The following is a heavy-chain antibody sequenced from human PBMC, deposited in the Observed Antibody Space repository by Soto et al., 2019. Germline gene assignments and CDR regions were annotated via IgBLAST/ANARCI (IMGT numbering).Heavy chain of an antibody. CDR2: INHSGSS. J-gene: IGHJ4*02. D-gene: IGHD6-6*01. V-gene: IGHV4-34*01. CDR3: ARQYSNAFDY. CDR1: GGSFSSYY. Sequence: SETLSLTCAVYGGSFSSYYWSWIRQPPGKALEWIGEINHSGSSNYNPSLKSRVTISVDTSNNQFSLKLSSVTAADTAVYYCARQYSNAFDYWGQGTLVTVSS.